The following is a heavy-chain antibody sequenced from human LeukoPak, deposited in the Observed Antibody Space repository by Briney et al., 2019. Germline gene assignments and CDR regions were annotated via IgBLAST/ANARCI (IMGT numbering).Heavy chain of an antibody. CDR2: ISRLGDTI. J-gene: IGHJ4*02. D-gene: IGHD2-21*02. CDR1: GFTFTDYF. Sequence: GGSLRLSCAASGFTFTDYFMGWIRQAPGKGLDWVSHISRLGDTIDYAHSVKGRFTISRDNAKNSLFLQMNFLRAEDTAVYFCARVRRGGDSSYFDYWGQGALVTVSS. V-gene: IGHV3-11*01. CDR3: ARVRRGGDSSYFDY.